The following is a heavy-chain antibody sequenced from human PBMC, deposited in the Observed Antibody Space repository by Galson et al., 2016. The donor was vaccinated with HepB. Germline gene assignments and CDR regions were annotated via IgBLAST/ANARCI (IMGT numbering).Heavy chain of an antibody. J-gene: IGHJ4*02. V-gene: IGHV3-73*01. CDR1: GFIFSGSV. CDR2: IRSQTHSSAT. D-gene: IGHD3-16*01. Sequence: SLRLSCAGSGFIFSGSVMHWVRQAPGKGLEWVGRIRSQTHSSATAYATSVEGRFTISRDDSKNTTYLLMNSLKTEDTAVYYCSSRDFTHYGVDYWGLGTLVIVSS. CDR3: SSRDFTHYGVDY.